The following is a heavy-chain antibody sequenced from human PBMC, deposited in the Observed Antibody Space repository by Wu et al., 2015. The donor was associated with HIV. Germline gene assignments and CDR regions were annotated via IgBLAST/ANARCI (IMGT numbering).Heavy chain of an antibody. Sequence: QVQLQESGPGLVKPSETLSLTCTVSGVSIRRHNWNWIRQSPEKGLEWIGYIYHSGSTNYNPSLRSRLTISIDTSKNHFSLKLTSVTAADTAVYYCARGSYCSGGSCFPASRWFDPWGQGALVTVSS. CDR2: IYHSGST. J-gene: IGHJ5*02. CDR1: GVSIRRHN. CDR3: ARGSYCSGGSCFPASRWFDP. V-gene: IGHV4-59*11. D-gene: IGHD2-15*01.